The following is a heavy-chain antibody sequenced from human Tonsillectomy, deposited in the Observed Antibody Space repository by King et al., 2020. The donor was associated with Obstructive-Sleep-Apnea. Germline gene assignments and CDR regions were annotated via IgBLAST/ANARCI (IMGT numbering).Heavy chain of an antibody. Sequence: VQLVESGGGMGQPGGSLRLSCTASGFTFRSYAISWVRQAPGKGLEWVSAITRRGTTYYAGSVKGRFTISRDNSKCTVDLQVNSLRAEDTAVYYCVKEGGGSGVHWVDSWGQGTLVTVSS. CDR3: VKEGGGSGVHWVDS. CDR2: ITRRGTT. V-gene: IGHV3-23*04. D-gene: IGHD3-10*01. CDR1: GFTFRSYA. J-gene: IGHJ4*02.